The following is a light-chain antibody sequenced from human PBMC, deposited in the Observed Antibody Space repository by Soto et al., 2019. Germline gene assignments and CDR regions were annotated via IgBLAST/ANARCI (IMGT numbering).Light chain of an antibody. Sequence: EIVLTQSPGTLSLSPGERATLSCRASQSVSSSYLAWYQQKPGQAPRLLIYGASIRATCIPDRFSGSGSGKDFTLTISRMEPEDFAVYYCQQYGSSPHTFGQGTKLEIK. V-gene: IGKV3-20*01. CDR2: GAS. CDR1: QSVSSSY. CDR3: QQYGSSPHT. J-gene: IGKJ2*01.